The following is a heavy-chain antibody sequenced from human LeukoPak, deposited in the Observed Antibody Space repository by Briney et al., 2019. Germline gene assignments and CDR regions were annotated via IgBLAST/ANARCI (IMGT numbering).Heavy chain of an antibody. D-gene: IGHD2/OR15-2a*01. J-gene: IGHJ1*01. CDR1: GGSISSSSSY. CDR3: ASPKISMSEYFQH. CDR2: LHYGGST. V-gene: IGHV4-39*07. Sequence: SETLSLTCTVSGGSISSSSSYWGWIRQSPGKGLEWIGSLHYGGSTYYNPSLKSRVTISVDTSKNQFSLKLSSVTAADMAVYYCASPKISMSEYFQHWGQGTLVTVSS.